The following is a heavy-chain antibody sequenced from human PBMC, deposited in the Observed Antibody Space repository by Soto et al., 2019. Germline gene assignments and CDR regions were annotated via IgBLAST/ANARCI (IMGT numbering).Heavy chain of an antibody. CDR2: ISWSGGDK. CDR3: VKDSYYDILTGFSYFDY. D-gene: IGHD3-9*01. V-gene: IGHV3-9*01. CDR1: GFTFDNYA. Sequence: EVQLVESGGDLVQPGRSLRLACAASGFTFDNYAMHWVRQLPGKGLEWVSGISWSGGDKAYAASVKGRCSISRDNATKSLYLHIESLRVEDTAVYDCVKDSYYDILTGFSYFDYWGRGTPVTVSS. J-gene: IGHJ4*02.